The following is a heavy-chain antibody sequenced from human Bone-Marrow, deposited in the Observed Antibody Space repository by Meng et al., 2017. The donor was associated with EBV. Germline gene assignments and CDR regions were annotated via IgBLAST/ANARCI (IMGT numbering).Heavy chain of an antibody. D-gene: IGHD3-10*01. CDR2: FLPILGAP. Sequence: QVQVVQYGPAVKKPGSSVKVACKASGGACRRSAISWVRQAPGQGLEWMGGFLPILGAPNYAETFQDRVTITADESTSTAYMELSSLRPDDTAVYYCARESGRGYTPDYWGQGTLVTVSS. CDR1: GGACRRSA. V-gene: IGHV1-69*01. J-gene: IGHJ4*02. CDR3: ARESGRGYTPDY.